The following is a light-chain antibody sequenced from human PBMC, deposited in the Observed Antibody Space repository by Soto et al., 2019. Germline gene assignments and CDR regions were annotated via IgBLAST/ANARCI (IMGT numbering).Light chain of an antibody. CDR1: QSVSNNY. J-gene: IGKJ1*01. CDR3: QQYISSPLT. Sequence: TVLTQAPGTLSLSPGERALLSCRASQSVSNNYLAWYQQKPGQAPRLVIYGASNRATGIPDRFSASGSGTDFTLTISRLEPEDFAVYYCQQYISSPLTFGQGTNVDIK. V-gene: IGKV3-20*01. CDR2: GAS.